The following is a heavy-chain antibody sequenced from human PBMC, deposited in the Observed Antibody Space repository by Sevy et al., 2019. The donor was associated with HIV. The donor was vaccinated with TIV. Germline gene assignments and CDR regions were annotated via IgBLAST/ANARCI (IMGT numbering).Heavy chain of an antibody. V-gene: IGHV4-39*01. D-gene: IGHD3-9*01. CDR3: ARHERGPTYYDILTGYSAKSRPNWFDP. J-gene: IGHJ5*02. Sequence: SETLSLTCTVSGGSISSSSYYWGWIRQPPGKGLEWIGSMYYSGSTYYNPSLKSRVTISVDTSKNQFSLKLSSVTAADTAVYYCARHERGPTYYDILTGYSAKSRPNWFDPWGQRTLVTVSS. CDR2: MYYSGST. CDR1: GGSISSSSYY.